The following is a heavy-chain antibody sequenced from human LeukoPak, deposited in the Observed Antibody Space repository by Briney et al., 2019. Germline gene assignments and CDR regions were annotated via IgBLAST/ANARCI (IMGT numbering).Heavy chain of an antibody. CDR1: GFTFSGYG. CDR2: ISYDGSNK. CDR3: AKSSYSSSWYVFYYGMDV. V-gene: IGHV3-30*18. D-gene: IGHD6-13*01. J-gene: IGHJ6*04. Sequence: PGGSLRLSCAASGFTFSGYGMHWVRQAPGKGLEWVAVISYDGSNKYYADSVKGRFTISRDNSKNTLYLQMNSLRAEDTAVYYCAKSSYSSSWYVFYYGMDVWGKGTTVTVSS.